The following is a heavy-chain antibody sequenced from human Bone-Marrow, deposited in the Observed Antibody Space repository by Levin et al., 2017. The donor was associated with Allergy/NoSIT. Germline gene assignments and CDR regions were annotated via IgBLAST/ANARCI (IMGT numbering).Heavy chain of an antibody. D-gene: IGHD5-12*01. CDR1: GDSISSGGYS. CDR3: ARVGSSGYDIWVFDY. J-gene: IGHJ4*02. Sequence: SETLSLTCAVSGDSISSGGYSWNWIRQPPGKGLEWIGYIYHSGSTYYNPSLRSRVTISVDSSENQFSLKLSSVTAADTAVYYCARVGSSGYDIWVFDYWGQGTLVTVSS. V-gene: IGHV4-30-2*01. CDR2: IYHSGST.